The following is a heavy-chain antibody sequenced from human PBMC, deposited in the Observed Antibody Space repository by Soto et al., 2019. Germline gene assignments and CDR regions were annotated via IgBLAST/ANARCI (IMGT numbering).Heavy chain of an antibody. Sequence: EVQLVESGGDLVQPGGSLRLSCAASGFTFSDHSMDWVRQAPGKGLEWVGRSRNKAMSYTTEYAASVKGRFTISRDDSKNSLFLQMNSLKTEDTAVYYCTRVHSSSWYFDLWGRGTLVTVSS. CDR2: SRNKAMSYTT. V-gene: IGHV3-72*01. D-gene: IGHD6-13*01. CDR3: TRVHSSSWYFDL. J-gene: IGHJ2*01. CDR1: GFTFSDHS.